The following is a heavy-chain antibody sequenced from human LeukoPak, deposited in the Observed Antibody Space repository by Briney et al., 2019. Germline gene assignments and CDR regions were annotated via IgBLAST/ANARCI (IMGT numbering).Heavy chain of an antibody. CDR3: ARGLIDYDFWSGYYNWFDP. J-gene: IGHJ5*02. D-gene: IGHD3-3*01. Sequence: SETLSLTCAVYGGSFSGYYWSWIRQPPGKGLEWIGEINHSGSTNYNPSLKSRVTMSVDTSKNQFSLKLSSVTAADTAVYYCARGLIDYDFWSGYYNWFDPWGQGTLVTVSS. CDR2: INHSGST. CDR1: GGSFSGYY. V-gene: IGHV4-34*01.